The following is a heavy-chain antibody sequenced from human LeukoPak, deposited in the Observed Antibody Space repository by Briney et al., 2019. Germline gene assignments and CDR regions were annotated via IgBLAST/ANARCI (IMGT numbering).Heavy chain of an antibody. CDR2: IYHGETT. CDR3: ASDWSDFDY. CDR1: GYSISSGFY. J-gene: IGHJ4*02. V-gene: IGHV4-38-2*02. D-gene: IGHD1-1*01. Sequence: SETLSLTCSVSGYSISSGFYWGWIRQPPGKGLEWIGSIYHGETTYYNPSLKTRLTISVDMSKNQFSLKLSSVTAADTAVYYCASDWSDFDYWGQGILVTVSS.